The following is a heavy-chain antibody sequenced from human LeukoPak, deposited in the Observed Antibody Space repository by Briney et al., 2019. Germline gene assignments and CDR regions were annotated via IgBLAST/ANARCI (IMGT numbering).Heavy chain of an antibody. Sequence: PGESLKVSCKGSGYSFTSYWVAWVRQMPGKGLEWMGLIYPGHSDTRYGPSFQGQVTISADKSITTAYLQWNSLKASDTAIYYCARTPGSSDYRGYQYWYFDLWGRGTLVTVSS. CDR1: GYSFTSYW. J-gene: IGHJ2*01. CDR3: ARTPGSSDYRGYQYWYFDL. V-gene: IGHV5-51*01. CDR2: IYPGHSDT. D-gene: IGHD5-12*01.